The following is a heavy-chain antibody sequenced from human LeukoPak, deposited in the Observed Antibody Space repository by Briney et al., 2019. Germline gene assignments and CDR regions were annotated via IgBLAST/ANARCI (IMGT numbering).Heavy chain of an antibody. CDR2: INHSGST. CDR1: GGSFSGYY. Sequence: PSETLSLTCAVYGGSFSGYYWSWIRQPPGKGLEWIGEINHSGSTNYNPSLKSRVTISVDTSKNQFSLKLSSVTAADTAVYYCARGTRTHYYGSGSRNFDYWGQGTLVTVSS. CDR3: ARGTRTHYYGSGSRNFDY. V-gene: IGHV4-34*01. J-gene: IGHJ4*02. D-gene: IGHD3-10*01.